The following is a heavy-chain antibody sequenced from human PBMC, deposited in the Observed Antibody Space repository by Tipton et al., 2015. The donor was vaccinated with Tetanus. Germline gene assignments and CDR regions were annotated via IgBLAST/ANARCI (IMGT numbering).Heavy chain of an antibody. CDR1: GFTFKSYT. D-gene: IGHD1-14*01. J-gene: IGHJ6*04. CDR2: ISGSRLTP. Sequence: GSLRLSCTASGFTFKSYTLNWVRQAPGNGLEWVAAISGSRLTPYYADSVKGRFTISRDNSENTLSLQLNSLRADDTAIYYCAKEALGVLNLWGNGTTVIVSS. V-gene: IGHV3-23*01. CDR3: AKEALGVLNL.